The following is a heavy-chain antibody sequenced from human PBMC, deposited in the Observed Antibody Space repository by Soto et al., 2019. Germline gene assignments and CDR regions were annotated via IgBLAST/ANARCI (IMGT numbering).Heavy chain of an antibody. CDR3: ARHRGSSWPYYYYYGMDV. D-gene: IGHD6-13*01. CDR1: GYPFANYW. V-gene: IGHV5-51*01. Sequence: GESLKISCKGSGYPFANYWIGWVRQMPGKGLEWMGIIYPGDSDTRYSPSFQGQVTVPADKSITTAYLQWSSLKASDTAMYYCARHRGSSWPYYYYYGMDVWGQGTTVTVSS. CDR2: IYPGDSDT. J-gene: IGHJ6*02.